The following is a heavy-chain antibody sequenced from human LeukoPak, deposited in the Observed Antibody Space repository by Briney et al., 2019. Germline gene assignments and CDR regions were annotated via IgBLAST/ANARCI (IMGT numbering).Heavy chain of an antibody. V-gene: IGHV3-23*01. J-gene: IGHJ4*02. D-gene: IGHD3/OR15-3a*01. Sequence: GGSLRLSCAASGFTFSSYAMSWVRQAPGKGLEWVSSIGSSGANIYYADSVKGRFTISRDNSKNTLYLQMNSLGAEDSAVYYCAKDSVAGDGFWDFDYWGQGTLVTVSS. CDR2: IGSSGANI. CDR3: AKDSVAGDGFWDFDY. CDR1: GFTFSSYA.